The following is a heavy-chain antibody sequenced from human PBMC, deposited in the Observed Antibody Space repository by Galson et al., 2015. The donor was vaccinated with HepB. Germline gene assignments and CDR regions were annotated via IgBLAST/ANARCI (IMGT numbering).Heavy chain of an antibody. CDR3: AKDLAAGRLLWFGKNYGKDV. CDR1: GFTFSDYY. V-gene: IGHV3-30*02. J-gene: IGHJ6*02. D-gene: IGHD3-10*01. CDR2: IRYDGNNK. Sequence: SLRLSCAASGFTFSDYYMSWIRQAPGKGLEWVAFIRYDGNNKYYADSVKGRFTISRDNSKKTLYLQMNSLRAEDTAVYYCAKDLAAGRLLWFGKNYGKDVWGQGTTVTVSS.